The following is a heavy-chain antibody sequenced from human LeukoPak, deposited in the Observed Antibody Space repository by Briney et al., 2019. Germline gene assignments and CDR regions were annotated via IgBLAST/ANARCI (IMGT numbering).Heavy chain of an antibody. V-gene: IGHV3-48*01. J-gene: IGHJ4*02. CDR2: ISSISSII. Sequence: GGSLRLSCAASGFPFSTYSMSWVRQAPGKGLEWVSYISSISSIIYYADSVKGQFTISRDNARSSLYLQMNSLRAEDTAVYYCARSRPGTEAGQPNFDYWGQGTLVTVSS. D-gene: IGHD6-13*01. CDR1: GFPFSTYS. CDR3: ARSRPGTEAGQPNFDY.